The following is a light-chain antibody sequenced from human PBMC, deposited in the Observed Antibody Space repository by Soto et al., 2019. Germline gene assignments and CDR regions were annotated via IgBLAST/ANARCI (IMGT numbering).Light chain of an antibody. CDR2: GAS. CDR3: QQYNNWWT. CDR1: QSVSNN. V-gene: IGKV3-15*01. Sequence: EIVMTQSPATLSVSPGERATLSCRASQSVSNNLAWYQKKPGQAPRLLIYGASTRATGIPARFSGGGSGTEFTLTISSLQSEDFEVYYGQQYNNWWTFGQGTRVEIK. J-gene: IGKJ1*01.